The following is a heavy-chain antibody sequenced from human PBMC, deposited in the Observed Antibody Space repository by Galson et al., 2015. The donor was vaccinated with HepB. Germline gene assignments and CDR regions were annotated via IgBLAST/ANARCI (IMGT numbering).Heavy chain of an antibody. D-gene: IGHD2-2*01. CDR3: AKAEGHCISTICSASDY. V-gene: IGHV3-23*01. Sequence: SLRLSCAASGFNFNIYAMSWVRQAPGKGLEWVSFISAGGSSTYYADSVKGRFTISRDNSKNTLYLQMNSLRIEDSAIYYCAKAEGHCISTICSASDYWGQGNMVTVAS. J-gene: IGHJ4*02. CDR2: ISAGGSST. CDR1: GFNFNIYA.